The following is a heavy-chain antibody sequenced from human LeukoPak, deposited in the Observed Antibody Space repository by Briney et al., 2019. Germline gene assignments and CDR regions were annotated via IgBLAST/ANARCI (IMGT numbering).Heavy chain of an antibody. D-gene: IGHD3-22*01. CDR2: INPNSGGT. CDR3: AINYYDSSGYYYDPDHAFDI. Sequence: ASVRVSCKASGYTFNYYYIHWVRQAPGQGLEWMGWINPNSGGTNYAQKFQGRVTMTRDTSISTAYMELSRLRSDDTAVYYCAINYYDSSGYYYDPDHAFDIWGQGTMVTVSS. J-gene: IGHJ3*02. CDR1: GYTFNYYY. V-gene: IGHV1-2*02.